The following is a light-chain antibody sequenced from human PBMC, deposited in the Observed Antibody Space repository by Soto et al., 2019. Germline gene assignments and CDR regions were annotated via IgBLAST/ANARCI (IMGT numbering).Light chain of an antibody. CDR3: QQRTNSPPWT. V-gene: IGKV3-11*01. Sequence: EIVLTQSPATLSLSPGEGASLSCRASQNISTYLAWYQQRPGQVPRLRIYGVSKRAPVIPARFSGSGSVTDFTLTVSGLETEDFATYYCQQRTNSPPWTFGQGTRVELK. CDR1: QNISTY. CDR2: GVS. J-gene: IGKJ1*01.